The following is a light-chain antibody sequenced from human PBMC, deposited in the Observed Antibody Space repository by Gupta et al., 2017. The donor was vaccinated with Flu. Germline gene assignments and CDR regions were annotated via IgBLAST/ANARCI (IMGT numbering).Light chain of an antibody. J-gene: IGKJ5*01. CDR1: QDISNY. CDR3: QQHDDLPIT. CDR2: DAF. V-gene: IGKV1-33*01. Sequence: PSSLAAAVGERVTITCQASQDISNYLNWYQQKPGKAPKLLIYDAFKLDSGVPSRFSGSGSGTHFTFTITSLQPEDFATYFCQQHDDLPITFGQGTRLEIK.